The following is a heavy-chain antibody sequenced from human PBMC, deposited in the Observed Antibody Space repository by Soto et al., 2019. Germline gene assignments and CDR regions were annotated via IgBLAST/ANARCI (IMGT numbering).Heavy chain of an antibody. V-gene: IGHV4-39*01. J-gene: IGHJ4*02. Sequence: SETLSLTCTVSGGSISSSSYYWGWIRQPPGKGLEWIGSIYYSGSTYYNPSLKSRVTISVDTSKNQFSLKLSSVTAADTAVYYCARWGTIFGVVIPGYFDYWGQGTLVTVSS. D-gene: IGHD3-3*01. CDR1: GGSISSSSYY. CDR2: IYYSGST. CDR3: ARWGTIFGVVIPGYFDY.